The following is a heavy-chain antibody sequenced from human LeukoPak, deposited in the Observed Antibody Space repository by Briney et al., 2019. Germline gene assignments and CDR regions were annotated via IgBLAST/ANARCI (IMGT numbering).Heavy chain of an antibody. CDR2: VSGAGGST. CDR1: GFTFSNYD. J-gene: IGHJ4*02. CDR3: ARGFWQPLDY. Sequence: GGSLRLSCAASGFTFSNYDMSWVRQGPGKGLEWVSTVSGAGGSTYYVDSVKGRFSISRDSSKNTVYLQMNSLRAEDTAVYYCARGFWQPLDYWGQGTLVTVSS. V-gene: IGHV3-23*01. D-gene: IGHD3-10*01.